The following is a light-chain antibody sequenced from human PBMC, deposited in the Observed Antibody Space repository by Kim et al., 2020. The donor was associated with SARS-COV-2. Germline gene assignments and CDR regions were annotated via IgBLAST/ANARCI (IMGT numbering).Light chain of an antibody. CDR3: QVWDISTDVE. J-gene: IGLJ2*01. Sequence: VALGQTARITCGGNNIGTRNVHWYQQKPGQAPVLVIYRDTNRPSGIPERFSGSNSGNTATLTITRAQAGDEARYYCQVWDISTDVEFGGGTKLTVL. CDR1: NIGTRN. V-gene: IGLV3-9*01. CDR2: RDT.